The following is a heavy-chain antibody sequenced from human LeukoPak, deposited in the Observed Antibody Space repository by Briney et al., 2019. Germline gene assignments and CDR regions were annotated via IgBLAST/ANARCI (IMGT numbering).Heavy chain of an antibody. CDR1: GGYIGSYY. D-gene: IGHD4-17*01. V-gene: IGHV4-4*07. CDR2: IYTSENT. J-gene: IGHJ6*03. CDR3: AREGDYGDYSKSFYYMDV. Sequence: SETLSLTCTVSGGYIGSYYWSWIRQPAGKGLEWIGRIYTSENTDYNPSLKSRVTMSVDMSTSQFSLRLTSVTAADAAVYYCAREGDYGDYSKSFYYMDVWGKGTTVTVSS.